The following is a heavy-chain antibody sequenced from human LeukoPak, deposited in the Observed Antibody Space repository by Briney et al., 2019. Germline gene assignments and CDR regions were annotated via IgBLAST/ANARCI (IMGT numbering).Heavy chain of an antibody. CDR2: ISGSGGST. Sequence: GGTLRLSCAASGFTFSSYGMSWVRQAPGKGLEWVSAISGSGGSTYYADSVKGRFTISRDNSKNTLYLQMNSLRAEDTAVYYCAKDWSGGHGYSYGYVAKLGFDYWGQGTLVTVSS. V-gene: IGHV3-23*01. D-gene: IGHD5-18*01. CDR1: GFTFSSYG. J-gene: IGHJ4*02. CDR3: AKDWSGGHGYSYGYVAKLGFDY.